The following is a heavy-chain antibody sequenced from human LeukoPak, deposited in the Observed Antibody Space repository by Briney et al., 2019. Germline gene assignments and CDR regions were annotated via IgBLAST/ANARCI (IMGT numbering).Heavy chain of an antibody. CDR2: IFWDSSKV. J-gene: IGHJ3*01. CDR1: GFSFDDYT. CDR3: ARVQFSRMSKGAFDL. V-gene: IGHV3-9*03. D-gene: IGHD2-2*01. Sequence: PGWSLRLSCSASGFSFDDYTMHWVRQAPGMGLEWVSSIFWDSSKVAYADSVKGRFTISRDNAKNSLYLQMNSLRDEDMALYYCARVQFSRMSKGAFDLWGQGTMVIVSS.